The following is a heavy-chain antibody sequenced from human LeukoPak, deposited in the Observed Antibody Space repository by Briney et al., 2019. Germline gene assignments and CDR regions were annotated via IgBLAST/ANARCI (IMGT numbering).Heavy chain of an antibody. D-gene: IGHD3-9*01. V-gene: IGHV3-7*01. CDR3: ARDRYFDWSGH. CDR2: IKQDGSEK. J-gene: IGHJ5*02. CDR1: GFTFSRYW. Sequence: GGSLRLSCAASGFTFSRYWMTWVRQAPGKGLEWVANIKQDGSEKYYVDSVKGRFSISRDNAKNSLYLQMNSLRAEDTAVYYCARDRYFDWSGHWGQGTLVTVSS.